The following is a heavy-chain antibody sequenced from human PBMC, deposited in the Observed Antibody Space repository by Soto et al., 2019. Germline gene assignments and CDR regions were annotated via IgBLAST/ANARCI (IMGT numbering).Heavy chain of an antibody. CDR3: ARHGRTTDFPFGI. Sequence: QLQLQESGPGLVRPSETLSLTCIVSGGSISSSNYSWGWIRQPPGKGLAWIANIAYSRNTYYNPSLKGRASISVETSRKQFFLNLSSVTAADTYCYYCARHGRTTDFPFGIWGQGTMVTVSS. V-gene: IGHV4-39*01. D-gene: IGHD1-26*01. J-gene: IGHJ3*02. CDR2: IAYSRNT. CDR1: GGSISSSNYS.